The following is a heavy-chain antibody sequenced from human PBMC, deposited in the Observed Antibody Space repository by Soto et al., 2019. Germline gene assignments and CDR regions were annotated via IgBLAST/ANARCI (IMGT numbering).Heavy chain of an antibody. Sequence: PGGSLRLSCVASGFTFSNYNMNWVRQAPGKGLEWISYISSIGTTIYYADSVKGRFTISRDNAKNSVYLHMNSLRGEDTAVYYCARAESYYDFWSGTQKRDYAMDVWGQGTTVTVSS. V-gene: IGHV3-48*04. D-gene: IGHD3-3*01. CDR3: ARAESYYDFWSGTQKRDYAMDV. CDR2: ISSIGTTI. J-gene: IGHJ6*02. CDR1: GFTFSNYN.